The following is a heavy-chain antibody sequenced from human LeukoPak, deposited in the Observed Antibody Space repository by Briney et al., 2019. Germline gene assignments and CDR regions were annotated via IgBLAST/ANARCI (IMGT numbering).Heavy chain of an antibody. CDR2: INHSGST. V-gene: IGHV4-34*01. CDR3: ARGGYGSGRPTRPKFYYYYYMDV. CDR1: GGSISSYY. Sequence: PSETLSLTCTASGGSISSYYWSWIRQPPGKGLEWIGEINHSGSTNYNPSLKSRVTISVDTSKNQFSLKLSSVTAADTAVYYCARGGYGSGRPTRPKFYYYYYMDVWGKGTTVTVSS. J-gene: IGHJ6*03. D-gene: IGHD3-10*01.